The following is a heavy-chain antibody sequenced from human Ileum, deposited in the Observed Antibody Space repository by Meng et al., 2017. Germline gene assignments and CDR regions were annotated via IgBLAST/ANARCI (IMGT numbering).Heavy chain of an antibody. CDR3: ARVDRVYSYGSFFFDY. Sequence: GPLRLSCALYGGSFNSYYWSWIRQSPGKGLEWIGEINRDRSTKYNPSLKSRVTISVDTSKKQFSLNLSSVTAADTAVYYCARVDRVYSYGSFFFDYWGQGTLVTVSS. CDR1: GGSFNSYY. CDR2: INRDRST. J-gene: IGHJ4*02. D-gene: IGHD5-18*01. V-gene: IGHV4-34*01.